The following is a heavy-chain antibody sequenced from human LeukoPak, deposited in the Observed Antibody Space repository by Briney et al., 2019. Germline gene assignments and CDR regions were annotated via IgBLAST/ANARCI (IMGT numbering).Heavy chain of an antibody. CDR1: DYSISSGDY. Sequence: SETLSLTCAVSDYSISSGDYWGWIRQPPGKGLEWIGSVYHSGSTHYSPSLKSRVTISVDTSKNQFSLKLRSVTAADTAVYYCARNDSSGYFDYWGQGTQVTVSS. V-gene: IGHV4-38-2*01. J-gene: IGHJ4*02. CDR2: VYHSGST. CDR3: ARNDSSGYFDY. D-gene: IGHD3-22*01.